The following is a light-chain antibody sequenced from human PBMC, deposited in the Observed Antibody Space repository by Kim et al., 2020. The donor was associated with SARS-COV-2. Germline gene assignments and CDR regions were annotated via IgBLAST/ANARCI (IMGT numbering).Light chain of an antibody. CDR1: EAIETW. CDR2: LAS. CDR3: QHYSRFPYT. J-gene: IGKJ2*01. V-gene: IGKV1-5*03. Sequence: SASVGDRVTITCRASEAIETWLAWYQQKPGKVPSLLIYLASTLENGVPSRFSGSGSGTEFTLTINGLQPDDFATYYCQHYSRFPYTFGQGTKLEIK.